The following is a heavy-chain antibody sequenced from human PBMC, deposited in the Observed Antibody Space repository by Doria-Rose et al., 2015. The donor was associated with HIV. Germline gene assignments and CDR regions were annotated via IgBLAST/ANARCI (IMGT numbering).Heavy chain of an antibody. CDR3: ARIKSSRWYHKYYFDF. V-gene: IGHV2-26*01. CDR1: GVSLSSPGMG. CDR2: IFSYDER. J-gene: IGHJ4*02. D-gene: IGHD6-13*01. Sequence: QITLKECGPVLVKPTETLTLTCTVSGVSLSSPGMGVSWIRQPPGKALEWLANIFSYDERSYKTSLKSRLTISSGTSKSQVVLTMTDMDPVDTATYYCARIKSSRWYHKYYFDFWGQGTLVIVSA.